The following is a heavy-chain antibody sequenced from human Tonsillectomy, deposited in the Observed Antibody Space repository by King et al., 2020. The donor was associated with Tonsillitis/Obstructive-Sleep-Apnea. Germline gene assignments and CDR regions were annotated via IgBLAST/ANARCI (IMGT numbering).Heavy chain of an antibody. CDR2: ISSSGSYK. Sequence: VQLVESGGGLVKPGGSLRLSCEGSGFIFSNYNMNWVRQAPGKGLEWVSSISSSGSYKYYADSVKGRFTISRDNAENSLYLQMNSLRAEDTAVYYCASETGGLGLHDDRYMDVWGKGTTVTVSS. V-gene: IGHV3-21*01. CDR3: ASETGGLGLHDDRYMDV. D-gene: IGHD3-16*01. J-gene: IGHJ6*03. CDR1: GFIFSNYN.